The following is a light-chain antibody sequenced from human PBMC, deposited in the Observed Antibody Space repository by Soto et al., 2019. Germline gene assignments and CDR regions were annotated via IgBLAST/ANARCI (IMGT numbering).Light chain of an antibody. Sequence: SYVLSQPPSVSVAPGQTARISCGGNNIGSKSVHWYQQKSGQAPVAVVYDVSDRPPGIPERFSGSNSGSTATLTISRVEAGDEADYYCQVWDSSSDHVVFGGGTQLTVL. V-gene: IGLV3-21*02. J-gene: IGLJ2*01. CDR3: QVWDSSSDHVV. CDR2: DVS. CDR1: NIGSKS.